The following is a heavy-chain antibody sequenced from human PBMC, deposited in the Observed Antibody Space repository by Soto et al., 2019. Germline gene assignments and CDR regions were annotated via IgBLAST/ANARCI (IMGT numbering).Heavy chain of an antibody. CDR2: ISAYNGNT. CDR1: GYTFTSYG. Sequence: ASVKVSCKASGYTFTSYGISWVRRAPGQGLEWMGFISAYNGNTNYAQKLQGRVTMTTDKSTSTAYMELRSLRSDDTAVYYCARVEQWLVHLTNAFHXWGQGTMVTVS. CDR3: ARVEQWLVHLTNAFHX. D-gene: IGHD6-19*01. V-gene: IGHV1-18*04. J-gene: IGHJ3*02.